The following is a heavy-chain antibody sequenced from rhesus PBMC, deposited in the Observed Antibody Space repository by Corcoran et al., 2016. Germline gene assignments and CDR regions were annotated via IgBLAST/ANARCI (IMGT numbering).Heavy chain of an antibody. J-gene: IGHJ4*01. CDR2: IYGSGSST. Sequence: QLQLQESGPGLVKPSETLSVTCAVSGGSISSSYWSWIRQAPGKGLEWIGYIYGSGSSTNYNPSLKCRVTLSVDTSKSQPSLKLSSVTAADTAVYYCASDHYSGSFIYFDYWGQGVLVTVSS. CDR1: GGSISSSY. CDR3: ASDHYSGSFIYFDY. D-gene: IGHD6-25*01. V-gene: IGHV4-169*02.